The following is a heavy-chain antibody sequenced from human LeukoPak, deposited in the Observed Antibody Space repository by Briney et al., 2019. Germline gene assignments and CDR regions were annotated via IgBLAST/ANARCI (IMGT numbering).Heavy chain of an antibody. V-gene: IGHV4-38-2*02. Sequence: SETLPLTCAVSVYSISSGYYWGWIRQPPGKGLEYIGIIHQSGSTYYNPSLKSLVTMSLDTSRNQFSLKLSSVTAADTAVYYCVRDGNYYGYNWFDPWGQGALVPVSS. J-gene: IGHJ5*02. CDR1: VYSISSGYY. CDR3: VRDGNYYGYNWFDP. CDR2: IHQSGST. D-gene: IGHD3-10*01.